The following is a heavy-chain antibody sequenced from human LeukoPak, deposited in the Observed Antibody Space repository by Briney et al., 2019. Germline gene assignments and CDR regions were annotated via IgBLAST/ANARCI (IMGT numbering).Heavy chain of an antibody. CDR1: AFTFNGYA. CDR2: ISGSGGST. CDR3: AKDAAHDYIYDY. V-gene: IGHV3-23*01. J-gene: IGHJ4*02. Sequence: GGSLRLSCAASAFTFNGYAMSWDRPAHGQGREWVSAISGSGGSTYYADSVKGRFTISRDNSKNTLYLQMNSLRAEDTAVYYCAKDAAHDYIYDYWGQGTLVTVSS. D-gene: IGHD4-11*01.